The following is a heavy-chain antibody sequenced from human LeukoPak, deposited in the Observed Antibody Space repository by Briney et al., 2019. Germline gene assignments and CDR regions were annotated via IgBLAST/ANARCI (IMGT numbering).Heavy chain of an antibody. CDR3: ANRSPSKAFDI. V-gene: IGHV3-23*01. CDR2: ISSSGGTI. Sequence: AGTLRLSCAASEVTFSTYAMSWIRQAPGEGLEWVSAISSSGGTIYYADSVKGRFTISRDNTKNALFLQNNSPRAEDTAVYYCANRSPSKAFDIWGQGTMVTVSS. CDR1: EVTFSTYA. J-gene: IGHJ3*02.